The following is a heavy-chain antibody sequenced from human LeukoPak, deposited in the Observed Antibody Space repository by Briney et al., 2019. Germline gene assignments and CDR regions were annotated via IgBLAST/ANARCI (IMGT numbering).Heavy chain of an antibody. V-gene: IGHV4-59*08. CDR1: GGSISSYY. J-gene: IGHJ6*02. D-gene: IGHD6-13*01. CDR3: ARLPLAAAGRGYYYYYGMDV. Sequence: SETLSLTCTVSGGSISSYYWSWIRQPPGKGLEWIGYIYYSGSTNYNPSLKSRVTISVDTSKNQFSLKLSSVTAADTAVYYCARLPLAAAGRGYYYYYGMDVWGQGTTVTVSS. CDR2: IYYSGST.